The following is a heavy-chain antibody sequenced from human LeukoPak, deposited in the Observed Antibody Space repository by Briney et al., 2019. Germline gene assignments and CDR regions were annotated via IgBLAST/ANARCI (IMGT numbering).Heavy chain of an antibody. CDR2: INDGGDT. V-gene: IGHV4-34*01. J-gene: IGHJ6*03. CDR1: GGSFSGCD. D-gene: IGHD5-24*01. Sequence: SETLSLTCGVYGGSFSGCDWSWVRQPTGKGWEWIGEINDGGDTNYNPSHKSRVTMSVDTSKNQFSLKLRPVTAADTAVYYCARGLGWKVATMGLFFMDVWGEGTTVTVSS. CDR3: ARGLGWKVATMGLFFMDV.